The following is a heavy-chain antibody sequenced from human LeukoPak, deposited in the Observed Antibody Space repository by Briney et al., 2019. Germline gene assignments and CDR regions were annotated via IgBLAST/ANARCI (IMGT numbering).Heavy chain of an antibody. CDR3: ARDLSLEYYDFWSGTQYGNFDY. J-gene: IGHJ4*02. Sequence: GGSLRLSCAASGFTFSSYSMNWVHQAPGKGLEWVSSISSSSSYIYYADSVKGRFTISRDNAKNSLYLQMNSLRAEDTAMYYCARDLSLEYYDFWSGTQYGNFDYWGQGTLVTVSS. CDR2: ISSSSSYI. V-gene: IGHV3-21*01. D-gene: IGHD3-3*01. CDR1: GFTFSSYS.